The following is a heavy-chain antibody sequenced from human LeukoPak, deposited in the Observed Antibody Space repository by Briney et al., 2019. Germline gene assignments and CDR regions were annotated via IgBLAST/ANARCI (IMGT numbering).Heavy chain of an antibody. CDR2: INREGNEK. CDR1: GFAFGSYW. V-gene: IGHV3-7*01. CDR3: ARVGTWELQRVFDF. D-gene: IGHD4-23*01. J-gene: IGHJ4*02. Sequence: GGSVRLSCATSGFAFGSYWMHWVRQVPGKGLEWVANINREGNEKYYVDSVKGRFTISRDNAKNSVDLQMDSLRVEDTAVYYCARVGTWELQRVFDFWGQGTLVTVSS.